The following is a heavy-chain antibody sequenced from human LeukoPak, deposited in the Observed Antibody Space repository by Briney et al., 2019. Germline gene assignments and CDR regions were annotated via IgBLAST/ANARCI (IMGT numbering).Heavy chain of an antibody. Sequence: SETLSLTCTVSGGSISSYYWSWIRQPPGKGLEWIGYIYYSGSTNYNPSLKSRVTISVDTSKNQFSLKLSSVTAADTAVYYCARIRIAAAADAFDIWGQGTMVTVSS. CDR2: IYYSGST. V-gene: IGHV4-59*01. CDR3: ARIRIAAAADAFDI. CDR1: GGSISSYY. J-gene: IGHJ3*02. D-gene: IGHD6-13*01.